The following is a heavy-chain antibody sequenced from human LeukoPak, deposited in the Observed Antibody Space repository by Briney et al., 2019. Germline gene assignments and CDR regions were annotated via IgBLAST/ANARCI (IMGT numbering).Heavy chain of an antibody. J-gene: IGHJ4*02. CDR1: GYTFTNYY. CDR2: ISTYNGNT. Sequence: GASVKVSCKASGYTFTNYYIHWVRQAPGQGLEWLGWISTYNGNTNYAQKLQGRVTMTTDTSTSTAYMELRSLRSDDTAMYYCARHLRSSDYYYVGPTQVSAYWGQGTLVTVSS. CDR3: ARHLRSSDYYYVGPTQVSAY. D-gene: IGHD3-22*01. V-gene: IGHV1-18*04.